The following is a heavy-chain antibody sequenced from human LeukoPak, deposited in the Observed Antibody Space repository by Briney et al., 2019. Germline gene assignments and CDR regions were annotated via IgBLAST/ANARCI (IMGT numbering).Heavy chain of an antibody. CDR2: IHRSGSP. CDR1: LDSTTSNF. V-gene: IGHV4-4*02. Sequence: SETLSPTCTVSLDSTTSNFWSWVRQPPGKGLEWIGEIHRSGSPNYNPSLQSRVTISIDRSRNQIVLELSSVTAADTAVYYCAREILGGFNPGAYWGQGTLVTVSS. J-gene: IGHJ4*02. CDR3: AREILGGFNPGAY. D-gene: IGHD1-14*01.